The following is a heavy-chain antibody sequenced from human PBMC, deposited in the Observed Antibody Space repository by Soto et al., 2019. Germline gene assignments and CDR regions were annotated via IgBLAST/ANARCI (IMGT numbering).Heavy chain of an antibody. CDR2: LYNTGST. J-gene: IGHJ6*02. CDR3: ARDLWGYCGTDCYPLDV. V-gene: IGHV4-59*01. Sequence: SSETLSLTCTVSGGSISRYYWSWIRQPPGKGLECIGYLYNTGSTIYNPSLESRVTISVDTSKNQFSLKLNSVTAADTAVYYCARDLWGYCGTDCYPLDVWGPGTTVTVSS. D-gene: IGHD2-21*02. CDR1: GGSISRYY.